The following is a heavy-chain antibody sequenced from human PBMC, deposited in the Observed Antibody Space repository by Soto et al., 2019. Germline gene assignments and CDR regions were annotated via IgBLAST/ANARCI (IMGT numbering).Heavy chain of an antibody. Sequence: GASVKVSCKASGYTFTSYYMHWVRQAPGQGLEWMGIINPSGGSTSYAQKFKGRVTMTRDTSTSTVYMKLSSLRSEDTAEYYCARDRSTGYSSSWPRYYYYYGMDVWGQGTTVTVSS. V-gene: IGHV1-46*01. CDR1: GYTFTSYY. CDR2: INPSGGST. J-gene: IGHJ6*02. CDR3: ARDRSTGYSSSWPRYYYYYGMDV. D-gene: IGHD6-13*01.